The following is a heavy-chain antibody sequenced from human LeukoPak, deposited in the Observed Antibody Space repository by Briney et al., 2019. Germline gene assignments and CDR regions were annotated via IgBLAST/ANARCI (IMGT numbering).Heavy chain of an antibody. V-gene: IGHV3-20*01. Sequence: GGSLRLSCAASGFTFDDYGMSWVRQAPGKGLEWVSGINWNGGSTGYADSVKGRFTISRDNAKNSLYLQMNSLRAEDTALYHCARGSGSSGWSNFDYWGQGTLVTVSS. J-gene: IGHJ4*02. CDR3: ARGSGSSGWSNFDY. CDR1: GFTFDDYG. D-gene: IGHD6-19*01. CDR2: INWNGGST.